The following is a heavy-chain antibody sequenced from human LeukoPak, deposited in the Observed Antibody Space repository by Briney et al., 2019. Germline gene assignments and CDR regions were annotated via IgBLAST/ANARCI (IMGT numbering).Heavy chain of an antibody. CDR2: IYYSGST. J-gene: IGHJ5*02. V-gene: IGHV4-39*07. CDR3: ARVIIRIVVVVAARWFDP. CDR1: GGSISSSSYY. Sequence: SETLSLTCTVSGGSISSSSYYWGWIRQPSGKGLEWIGSIYYSGSTYYNPSLKSRVTISVDTSKNQFSLKLSSVTAADTAVYYCARVIIRIVVVVAARWFDPWGQGTLVTVSS. D-gene: IGHD2-15*01.